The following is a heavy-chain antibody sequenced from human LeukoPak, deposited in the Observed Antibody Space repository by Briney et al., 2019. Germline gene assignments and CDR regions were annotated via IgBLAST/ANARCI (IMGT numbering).Heavy chain of an antibody. V-gene: IGHV4-4*07. CDR1: GGSISSYY. CDR2: IYTSGST. D-gene: IGHD1-1*01. Sequence: SETLSLTCTVSGGSISSYYWSWIRQPAGKGLEWIGRIYTSGSTNYNPSLKSRATMSVDTSKNQFSLKLSSVTAADTAVYYCARVQLERRGTTEYYFDYWGQGTLVTVSS. J-gene: IGHJ4*02. CDR3: ARVQLERRGTTEYYFDY.